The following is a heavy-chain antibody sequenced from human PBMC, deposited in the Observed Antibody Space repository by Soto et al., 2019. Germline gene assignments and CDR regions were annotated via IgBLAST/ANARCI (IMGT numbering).Heavy chain of an antibody. V-gene: IGHV3-21*01. Sequence: GGSLRLSCAASGFTFSSYSMNWVRQAPGKGLEWVSSISSSSSYIYYADSVKGRFTISRDNAKNSLYLQMNSLRAEDTAVYYCARVLGGSGYAFDYWGQGTLVTVSS. CDR3: ARVLGGSGYAFDY. CDR2: ISSSSSYI. D-gene: IGHD5-12*01. J-gene: IGHJ4*02. CDR1: GFTFSSYS.